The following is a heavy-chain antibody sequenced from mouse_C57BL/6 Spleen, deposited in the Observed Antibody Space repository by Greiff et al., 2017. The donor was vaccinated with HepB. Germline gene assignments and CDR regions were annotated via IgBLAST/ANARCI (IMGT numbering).Heavy chain of an antibody. J-gene: IGHJ3*01. CDR3: TTTYYGSSYWFAY. Sequence: EVQLQQSGAELVRPGASVKLSCTASGFNIKDDYMHWVKQRPEQGLEWIGWIDPENGDTEYASKFQGKATITADTSSNTAYLQLSSLTSEDTAVYYCTTTYYGSSYWFAYWDQGTLVTVSA. CDR1: GFNIKDDY. D-gene: IGHD1-1*01. V-gene: IGHV14-4*01. CDR2: IDPENGDT.